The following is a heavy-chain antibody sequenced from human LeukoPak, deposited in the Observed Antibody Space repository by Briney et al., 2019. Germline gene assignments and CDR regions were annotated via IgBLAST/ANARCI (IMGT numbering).Heavy chain of an antibody. CDR1: GYSISSGYY. J-gene: IGHJ5*02. CDR3: ARDRDWNYPNWFDP. V-gene: IGHV4-38-2*02. D-gene: IGHD1-7*01. CDR2: IYHTGHT. Sequence: SETLSLTCSVSGYSISSGYYWTFIRQPPGKALEWIGGIYHTGHTFYNPSLKSRVTISVDTSKNQFSLKLSSVTAADTAVYYCARDRDWNYPNWFDPWGQGTLVTVSS.